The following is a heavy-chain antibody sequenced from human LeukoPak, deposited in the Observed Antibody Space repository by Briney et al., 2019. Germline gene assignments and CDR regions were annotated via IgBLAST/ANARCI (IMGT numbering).Heavy chain of an antibody. J-gene: IGHJ4*02. CDR1: GFTFSSYA. D-gene: IGHD3-22*01. V-gene: IGHV3-23*01. CDR2: ISGSGGST. Sequence: GGSLRLSCAASGFTFSSYAMSWVRQAPGKGLEWVSAISGSGGSTYYADSVKGRFTISRDDSKNTLYLQMNSLRAEDTAVYYCAKDLSYYYDSSGYYFDYWGQGTLVTVSS. CDR3: AKDLSYYYDSSGYYFDY.